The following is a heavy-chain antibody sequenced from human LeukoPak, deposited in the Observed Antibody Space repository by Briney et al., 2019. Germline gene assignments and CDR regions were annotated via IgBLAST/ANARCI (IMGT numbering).Heavy chain of an antibody. V-gene: IGHV4-30-2*01. CDR2: IFHSGST. CDR3: ARSVYCSGGNCYFDY. J-gene: IGHJ4*02. CDR1: GGSISSDAYS. Sequence: SRTLSLTCVVSGGSISSDAYSWSWIRQPPGKGLEWIGYIFHSGSTFYNPSLQSRVTMSVDRSKNQFSLNLSSVTAADTAVYCCARSVYCSGGNCYFDYWGQGTLVTVSS. D-gene: IGHD2-15*01.